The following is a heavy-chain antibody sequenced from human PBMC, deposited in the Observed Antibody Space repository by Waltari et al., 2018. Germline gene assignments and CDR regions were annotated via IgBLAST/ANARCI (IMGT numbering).Heavy chain of an antibody. D-gene: IGHD1-26*01. CDR2: IYYSGST. CDR3: ARVAYSGSYHCQLPDY. Sequence: QVQLQESGPGLVKPSETLSLTCTVSGGSISSYYWSWIRQPPGKGLEWIGYIYYSGSTNYNPSLKSRVTISVDTSKNQFSLKLSSVTAADTAVYYCARVAYSGSYHCQLPDYWGQGTLDTVSS. V-gene: IGHV4-59*01. J-gene: IGHJ4*02. CDR1: GGSISSYY.